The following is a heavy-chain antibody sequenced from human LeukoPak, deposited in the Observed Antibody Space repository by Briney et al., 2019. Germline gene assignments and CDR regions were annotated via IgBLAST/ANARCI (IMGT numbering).Heavy chain of an antibody. V-gene: IGHV3-23*01. J-gene: IGHJ4*02. CDR1: GFTFSSYA. CDR3: AKDRGYWSGGSCSFNY. CDR2: ISGSGGST. Sequence: PGASLRLSCAASGFTFSSYAMSWVRQAPGKGLEWVSAISGSGGSTYYADSVKGRFTISRDNSKNTLYLQMNSLRAEDTAVYYCAKDRGYWSGGSCSFNYWGQGTLVTVSS. D-gene: IGHD2-15*01.